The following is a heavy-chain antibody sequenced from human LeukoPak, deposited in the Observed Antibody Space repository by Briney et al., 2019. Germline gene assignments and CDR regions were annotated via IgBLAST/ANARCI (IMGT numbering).Heavy chain of an antibody. V-gene: IGHV4-4*02. CDR3: ARGTSAAPDY. CDR2: IYHSGST. J-gene: IGHJ4*02. D-gene: IGHD6-13*01. CDR1: GGSISSNTW. Sequence: SGTLSLTCAVSGGSISSNTWWSWVRQPPGKGLEWIGEIYHSGSTNYNPSLKSRVTISVDTSKNQFSLKLSSVTAADTAVYYCARGTSAAPDYWGQGTLVTVSS.